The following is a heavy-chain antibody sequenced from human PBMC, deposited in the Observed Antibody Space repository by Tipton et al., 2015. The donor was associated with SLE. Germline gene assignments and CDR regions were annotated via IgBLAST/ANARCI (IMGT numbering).Heavy chain of an antibody. CDR2: INWKSGGI. D-gene: IGHD3-10*01. CDR1: GFSFDTYA. Sequence: SLRLSCVGSGFSFDTYAMFWVRQAPGKGLEWLSGINWKSGGIDYADSVKGRFIISRDNAKNSLYLQMNGLRPEDTAVFYCARRVGSYYGMDVWGQGTTVTVSS. J-gene: IGHJ6*02. V-gene: IGHV3-9*01. CDR3: ARRVGSYYGMDV.